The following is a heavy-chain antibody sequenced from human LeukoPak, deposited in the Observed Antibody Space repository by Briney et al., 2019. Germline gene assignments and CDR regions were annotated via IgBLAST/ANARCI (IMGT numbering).Heavy chain of an antibody. CDR2: ISSCGSNI. D-gene: IGHD4-17*01. Sequence: GGSLRLSCAASGFTFTIYEMNRVRQAPGEGRGRVSYISSCGSNIYNADSVKGRFTLSRDNANNSLYLQMNSLRAEDTAVYYCARESGSVTSEVDFDYWGQGTLVTVSS. CDR1: GFTFTIYE. J-gene: IGHJ4*02. CDR3: ARESGSVTSEVDFDY. V-gene: IGHV3-48*03.